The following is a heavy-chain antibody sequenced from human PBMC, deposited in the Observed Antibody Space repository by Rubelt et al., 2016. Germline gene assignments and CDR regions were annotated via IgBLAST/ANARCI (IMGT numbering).Heavy chain of an antibody. CDR2: SSGSGRST. Sequence: QLVESGGGVVQPGGSLRLSCAASGFKFSSFGMSWVRQAPGKGLEWVSASSGSGRSTYYADSVKGRFTISRDNSKNALYLQMNRLRAEDTAVYYCSKGGSYYYDSSGYYSRWGQGTLVTVSS. CDR1: GFKFSSFG. D-gene: IGHD3-22*01. V-gene: IGHV3-23*04. CDR3: SKGGSYYYDSSGYYSR. J-gene: IGHJ4*02.